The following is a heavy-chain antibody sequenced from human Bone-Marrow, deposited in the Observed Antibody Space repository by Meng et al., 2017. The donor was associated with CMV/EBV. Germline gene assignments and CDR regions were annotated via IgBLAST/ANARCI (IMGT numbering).Heavy chain of an antibody. D-gene: IGHD4-23*01. CDR3: ARDGPVVPGPYYYYGMDV. CDR1: GFTFSSYS. J-gene: IGHJ6*02. CDR2: ISSSSSTI. Sequence: ETLSLTCAASGFTFSSYSMNWVRQAPGKGLEWVSYISSSSSTIYYADSVKGRFTISRDNAKNSLYLQMNSLRAEDTAVYYCARDGPVVPGPYYYYGMDVWGQGTTVTFSS. V-gene: IGHV3-48*04.